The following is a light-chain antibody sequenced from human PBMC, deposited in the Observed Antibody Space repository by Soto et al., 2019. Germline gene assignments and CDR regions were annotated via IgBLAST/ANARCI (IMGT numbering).Light chain of an antibody. Sequence: VMTQSPATLSVSPGESATLSCRASQSVRSNLAWYQQKPGQAPRLLIYGASTRATGITARFSGSGSGTEFTLTISGLQSDDFAVYSWHQYNMWPPLILGGGTKVEIK. CDR2: GAS. CDR3: HQYNMWPPLI. CDR1: QSVRSN. J-gene: IGKJ4*01. V-gene: IGKV3-15*01.